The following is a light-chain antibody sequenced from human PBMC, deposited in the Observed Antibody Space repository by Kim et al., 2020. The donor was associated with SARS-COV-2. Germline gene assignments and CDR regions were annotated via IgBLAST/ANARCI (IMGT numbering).Light chain of an antibody. CDR1: QGVSSY. CDR3: QQRSNWPLT. CDR2: DAS. Sequence: LSPGERATLSCRASQGVSSYLAWYQQKPGQAPRLLIYDASNGATGIPARFSGSGSGTDFTLTISSLEPEDFAVYYCQQRSNWPLTFGPGTKVDIK. V-gene: IGKV3-11*01. J-gene: IGKJ3*01.